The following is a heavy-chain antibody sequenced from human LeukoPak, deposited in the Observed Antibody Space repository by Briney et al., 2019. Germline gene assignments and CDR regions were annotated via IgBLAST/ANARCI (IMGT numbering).Heavy chain of an antibody. CDR2: INPSGGST. CDR3: ARDLQTGYSSSWYLDC. CDR1: GYTFTSYY. Sequence: ASVKVSCKASGYTFTSYYMHWVRQAPGQGLEWMGIINPSGGSTSYAQKFQGRVTMTRDTSTSTVYMELSSLRSEDTAVYHCARDLQTGYSSSWYLDCWGQGTLVTVSS. J-gene: IGHJ4*02. D-gene: IGHD6-13*01. V-gene: IGHV1-46*01.